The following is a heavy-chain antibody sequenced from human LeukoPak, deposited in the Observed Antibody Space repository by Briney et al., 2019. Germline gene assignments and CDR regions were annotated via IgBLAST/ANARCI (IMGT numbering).Heavy chain of an antibody. Sequence: GSLRLSCAASGFTFSSYGMHWVRQAPGKGLEWIGEINHSGSTNYNPSLKSRVTISVDTSKNQFSLKLSSVTAADTAVYYCASRGTGYCTNGVCSTTPPGGYWGQGTLVTVSS. D-gene: IGHD2-8*01. CDR2: INHSGST. V-gene: IGHV4-34*01. CDR1: GFTFSSYG. CDR3: ASRGTGYCTNGVCSTTPPGGY. J-gene: IGHJ4*02.